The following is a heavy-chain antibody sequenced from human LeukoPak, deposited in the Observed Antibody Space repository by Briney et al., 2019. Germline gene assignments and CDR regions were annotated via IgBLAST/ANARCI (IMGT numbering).Heavy chain of an antibody. CDR2: ISGSGGST. J-gene: IGHJ4*02. V-gene: IGHV3-23*01. Sequence: GGSLRLSCAASGFTFSSYAMSWVRQTPGKGLEWVSAISGSGGSTYYADSVKGRFTISRDNSKNTLYLQMNSLRAEDTAVYYCARHQSSMGVFDYWGQGTLVTVSS. D-gene: IGHD3-16*01. CDR3: ARHQSSMGVFDY. CDR1: GFTFSSYA.